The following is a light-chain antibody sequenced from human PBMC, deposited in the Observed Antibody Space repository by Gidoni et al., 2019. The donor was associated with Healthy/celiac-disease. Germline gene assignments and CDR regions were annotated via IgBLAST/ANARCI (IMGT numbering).Light chain of an antibody. CDR2: EGN. V-gene: IGLV2-23*01. CDR3: CSYAGSSIGV. Sequence: QSALTQPASESGSPGPSITISCTGTSSDVGSYNLVSWYQQHPGKAPKLMIYEGNKRPSGVSNRFSGSKSGNTASLTISGLQAEDEADYYCCSYAGSSIGVFGGGTKLTVL. CDR1: SSDVGSYNL. J-gene: IGLJ3*02.